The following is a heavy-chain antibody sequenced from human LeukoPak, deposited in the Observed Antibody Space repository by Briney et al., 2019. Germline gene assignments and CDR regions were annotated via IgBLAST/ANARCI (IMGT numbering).Heavy chain of an antibody. CDR2: FYHSGST. Sequence: SETLSLTCTVSGYSISTGYYWDWIRQPPGKGLEWIGTFYHSGSTNYNPSLKSRVTISVDTSKSQFSLKLSSVTAADTAVYYCARVGSSWQHDAFDIWGQGTMVTVSS. D-gene: IGHD6-13*01. CDR1: GYSISTGYY. V-gene: IGHV4-38-2*02. J-gene: IGHJ3*02. CDR3: ARVGSSWQHDAFDI.